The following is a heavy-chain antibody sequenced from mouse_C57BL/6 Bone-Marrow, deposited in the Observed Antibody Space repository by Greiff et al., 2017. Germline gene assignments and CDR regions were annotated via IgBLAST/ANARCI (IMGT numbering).Heavy chain of an antibody. Sequence: VQLQQPGAELVKPGASVKLSCKASGYTFTSSWMHWVKQRPGQGLEWIGMIHPNSGSTNYNEKFKSKATLTVDKSSSTAYMQLSSLTSEDSAVYYCARGYYGSLYFDYWGQGTTLTVSS. CDR3: ARGYYGSLYFDY. V-gene: IGHV1-64*01. J-gene: IGHJ2*01. D-gene: IGHD1-1*01. CDR2: IHPNSGST. CDR1: GYTFTSSW.